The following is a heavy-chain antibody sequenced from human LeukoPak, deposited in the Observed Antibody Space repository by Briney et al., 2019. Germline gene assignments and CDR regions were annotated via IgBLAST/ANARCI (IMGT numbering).Heavy chain of an antibody. J-gene: IGHJ5*02. CDR2: IVVGSGNT. V-gene: IGHV1-58*01. Sequence: SVKVSCKASGFTFTSSAVQWVRQARGQRLDWIGWIVVGSGNTNYAQKFQERVTITRDMSTSTAYMELSSLRSEDTAVYYCAASLGIGYCSSTSCFGFDPWGQGTLVTVSS. D-gene: IGHD2-2*03. CDR3: AASLGIGYCSSTSCFGFDP. CDR1: GFTFTSSA.